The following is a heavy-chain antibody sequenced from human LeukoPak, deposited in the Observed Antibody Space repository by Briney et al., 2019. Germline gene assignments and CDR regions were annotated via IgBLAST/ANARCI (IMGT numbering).Heavy chain of an antibody. D-gene: IGHD6-19*01. CDR3: ARGEQWLHTGIDY. CDR1: GFTFSSYS. Sequence: GGSLRHSCAASGFTFSSYSMNWVRQAPGKGLEWVSSISSSSNHIYYADSVKGRFTISRDNAKNSLYLQMNSLRAEDTAVYYCARGEQWLHTGIDYWGQGTLVTVSS. CDR2: ISSSSNHI. V-gene: IGHV3-21*01. J-gene: IGHJ4*02.